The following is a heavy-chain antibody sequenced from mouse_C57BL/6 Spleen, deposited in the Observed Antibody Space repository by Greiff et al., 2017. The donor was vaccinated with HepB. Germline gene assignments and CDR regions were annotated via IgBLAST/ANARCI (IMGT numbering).Heavy chain of an antibody. V-gene: IGHV5-16*01. D-gene: IGHD1-3*01. CDR3: ARDPSGYAMDY. CDR2: INYDGSST. Sequence: EVMLVESEGGLVQPGSSMKLSCTASGFTFSDYYMAWVRQVPEKGLEWVANINYDGSSTYYLDSLKSRFIISRDNAKNILYLQMSSLKSEDTATYYCARDPSGYAMDYWGQGTSVTVSS. CDR1: GFTFSDYY. J-gene: IGHJ4*01.